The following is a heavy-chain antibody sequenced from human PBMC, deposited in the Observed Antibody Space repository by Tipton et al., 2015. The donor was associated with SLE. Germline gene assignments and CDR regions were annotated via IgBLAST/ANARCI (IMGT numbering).Heavy chain of an antibody. Sequence: QVQLVQSGAEVKKPGASVKVSCKASGYTFTGYSIHWVRQAPGQGLEWMGWINPNSGGTNYAQKFQGRVTMTRDASISTAYMELSRLRSDDTAVYYCARPRLREPYAFDNWGQGTMVTVSS. V-gene: IGHV1-2*02. D-gene: IGHD1-14*01. CDR3: ARPRLREPYAFDN. CDR2: INPNSGGT. J-gene: IGHJ3*02. CDR1: GYTFTGYS.